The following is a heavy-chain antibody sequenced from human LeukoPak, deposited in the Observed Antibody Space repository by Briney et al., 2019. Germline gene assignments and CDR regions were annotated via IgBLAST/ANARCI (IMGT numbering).Heavy chain of an antibody. V-gene: IGHV1-2*02. J-gene: IGHJ4*02. Sequence: ASVKGSCRTSGYSFSDYYIQWVRQAPGQGLQWMGWINPNKGGTNYAQEFQGRVTMTRDTSITTAYMELSSLTSDDTAVYYCARDRYGDGFAHFDYWGQGALVTVSS. D-gene: IGHD5-24*01. CDR2: INPNKGGT. CDR1: GYSFSDYY. CDR3: ARDRYGDGFAHFDY.